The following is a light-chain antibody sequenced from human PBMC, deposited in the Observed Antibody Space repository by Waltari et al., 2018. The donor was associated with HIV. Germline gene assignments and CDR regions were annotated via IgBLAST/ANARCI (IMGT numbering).Light chain of an antibody. V-gene: IGKV3-15*01. CDR3: QQYYGKSPMYT. CDR1: QNVNRE. Sequence: EIVMTQSPGILSVSPGECATLSCRASQNVNRELAWYQQRPGQSPRLLIFSTSTRAIGVPARFSGSGFGTEFTLTISSLQSEDFGVYYCQQYYGKSPMYTFGQGTKVEIK. CDR2: STS. J-gene: IGKJ2*01.